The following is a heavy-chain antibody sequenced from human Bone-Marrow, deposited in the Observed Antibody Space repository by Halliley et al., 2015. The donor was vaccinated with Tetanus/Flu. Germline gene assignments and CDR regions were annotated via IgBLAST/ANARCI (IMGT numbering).Heavy chain of an antibody. J-gene: IGHJ4*02. D-gene: IGHD3-10*01. CDR2: IAYDGGNK. V-gene: IGHV3-30*01. Sequence: IAYDGGNKFYADFVKGRFTVSRDNSKNTLYLQMNSLRPEDTAMYYCARETYYYGSSGSYAFDYWGQGTLVTVSP. CDR3: ARETYYYGSSGSYAFDY.